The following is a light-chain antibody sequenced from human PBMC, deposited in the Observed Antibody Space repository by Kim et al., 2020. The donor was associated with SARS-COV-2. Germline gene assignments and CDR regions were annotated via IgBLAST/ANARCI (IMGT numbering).Light chain of an antibody. Sequence: QPVLTQSPSASASLGASVKLTCTLSSGHSSYAIAWHQQQPEKGPRYLMKLNSGGSHSKGDGIPDRFSGSSSGADRYLTISSLQSEDEADYYCQTWGSSIVVFGGGTQLTVL. J-gene: IGLJ2*01. CDR3: QTWGSSIVV. CDR2: LNSGGSH. CDR1: SGHSSYA. V-gene: IGLV4-69*01.